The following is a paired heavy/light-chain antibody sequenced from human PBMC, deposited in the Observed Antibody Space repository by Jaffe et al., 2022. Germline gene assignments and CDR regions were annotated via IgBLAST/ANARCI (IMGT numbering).Heavy chain of an antibody. CDR3: AKGSKYYFDNSGPDY. Sequence: QVQLVESGGGVVQPGGSLRLSCAASGFTFNSYGMHWVRQAPGKGLKWVAFIRFDASDKNYADSVKGRFTISRDNSNNTLYLQMNSLRVEDTAVYFCAKGSKYYFDNSGPDYWGQGTLVTVSS. CDR2: IRFDASDK. J-gene: IGHJ4*02. D-gene: IGHD3-22*01. V-gene: IGHV3-30*02. CDR1: GFTFNSYG.
Light chain of an antibody. CDR2: EVT. V-gene: IGLV2-8*01. CDR3: SSYAGSTIWV. J-gene: IGLJ2*01. Sequence: QSALTQPPSASGSPGQSVTISCTGTFSDVGGYSYVSWYQHHPGKAPKVMIYEVTKRPSGVPDRFSGSKSGNTASLTVSGLQAEDEADYYCSSYAGSTIWVFGGGTKLTVL. CDR1: FSDVGGYSY.